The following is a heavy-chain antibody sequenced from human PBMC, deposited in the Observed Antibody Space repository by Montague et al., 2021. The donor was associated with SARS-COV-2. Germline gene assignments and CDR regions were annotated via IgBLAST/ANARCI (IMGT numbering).Heavy chain of an antibody. Sequence: CAISGDSVGSDIATWSWVRQSPAIELGWLGGSYYRSKKYNDYAESVKSRITIDPNTSKHQFSLHLNSVTPEDTAVYYCARIPVGSKYYFDFWGQGTLVTVSS. CDR1: GDSVGSDIAT. V-gene: IGHV6-1*01. CDR2: SYYRSKKYN. CDR3: ARIPVGSKYYFDF. D-gene: IGHD2-2*01. J-gene: IGHJ4*02.